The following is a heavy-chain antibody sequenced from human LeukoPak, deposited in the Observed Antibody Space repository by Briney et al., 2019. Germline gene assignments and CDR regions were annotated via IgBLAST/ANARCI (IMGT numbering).Heavy chain of an antibody. V-gene: IGHV4-38-2*02. CDR1: GYSVSSGYY. Sequence: ASETLSLTCTVSGYSVSSGYYWGWIRQSPVKGLEWIGSIYHSGSTYYSPSLRSRITISVDTSKNQFSLKLSSVTAADTAVYYCAREDYYDSSGYYLDCWGQGTLVTVSS. D-gene: IGHD3-22*01. J-gene: IGHJ4*02. CDR3: AREDYYDSSGYYLDC. CDR2: IYHSGST.